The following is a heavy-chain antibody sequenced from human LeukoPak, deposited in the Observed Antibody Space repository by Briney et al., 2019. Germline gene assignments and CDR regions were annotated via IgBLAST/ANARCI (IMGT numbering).Heavy chain of an antibody. Sequence: GASVKVSCKASGYTFTSYYMHWVRQAPGQGLEWMGIINPSGGSTSYAQKFQGRVTMTRDTSTSTVYMELSSLRSGDTAVYYCARDISGGKDIVVVVAATVPDYWGQGTLVTVSS. V-gene: IGHV1-46*01. J-gene: IGHJ4*02. CDR1: GYTFTSYY. D-gene: IGHD2-15*01. CDR2: INPSGGST. CDR3: ARDISGGKDIVVVVAATVPDY.